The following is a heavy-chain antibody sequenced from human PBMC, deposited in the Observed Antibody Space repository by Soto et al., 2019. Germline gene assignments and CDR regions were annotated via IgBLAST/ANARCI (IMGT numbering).Heavy chain of an antibody. CDR3: IQSRCGGDCLQSYASHYYYGMDV. J-gene: IGHJ6*02. CDR1: GFSLSTSGVG. Sequence: QITLKESGPTLVKPTQTLTLTCTFSGFSLSTSGVGVGWIRQPPGKALEWLALIYWDDDKRYSPSLRSRLTSSKDTSKNPVVLTMTHMDPVDTATYHCIQSRCGGDCLQSYASHYYYGMDVWGQGTTVTVSS. D-gene: IGHD2-21*02. V-gene: IGHV2-5*02. CDR2: IYWDDDK.